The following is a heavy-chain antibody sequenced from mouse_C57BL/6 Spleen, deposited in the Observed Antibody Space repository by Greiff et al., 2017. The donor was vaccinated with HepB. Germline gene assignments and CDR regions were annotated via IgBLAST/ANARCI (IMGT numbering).Heavy chain of an antibody. J-gene: IGHJ2*01. CDR2: IYPGDGST. CDR3: ARVTFYFDY. Sequence: QVQLKESGPELVKPGASVKLSCKASGYTFTSYDINWVKQRPGQGLEWIGWIYPGDGSTKYNEKFKGKATLTVDTSSRTAYMELHSLTSEDSAVYFCARVTFYFDYWGQGTTLTVSS. V-gene: IGHV1-85*01. D-gene: IGHD2-1*01. CDR1: GYTFTSYD.